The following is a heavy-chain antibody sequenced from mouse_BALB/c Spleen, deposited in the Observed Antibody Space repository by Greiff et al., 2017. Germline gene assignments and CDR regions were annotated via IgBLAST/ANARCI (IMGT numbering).Heavy chain of an antibody. J-gene: IGHJ3*01. CDR2: IDPANGNT. Sequence: VQLQQSGAELVKPGASVKLSCTASGFNIKDTYMHWVKQRPEQGLEWIGRIDPANGNTKYDPKFQGKATITADTSSNTAYLQLSSLTSEDTAVYYCARTSTMIMCAYWGQGTLVTVSA. CDR1: GFNIKDTY. D-gene: IGHD2-4*01. CDR3: ARTSTMIMCAY. V-gene: IGHV14-3*02.